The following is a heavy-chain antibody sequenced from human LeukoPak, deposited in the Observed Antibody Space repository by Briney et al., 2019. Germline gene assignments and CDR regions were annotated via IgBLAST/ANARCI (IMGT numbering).Heavy chain of an antibody. D-gene: IGHD2-8*01. CDR3: PKPACDGACSRPLGQ. CDR2: IGFDGRDQ. CDR1: GFNFNIYG. J-gene: IGHJ4*02. Sequence: GGSLRLSCAASGFNFNIYGMHWVRQAVGKGLEWVTFIGFDGRDQYYVDSVKGRVTISRDNSKSTLFLHMNSLRPDATAIYYCPKPACDGACSRPLGQWGQGALVTVSS. V-gene: IGHV3-30*02.